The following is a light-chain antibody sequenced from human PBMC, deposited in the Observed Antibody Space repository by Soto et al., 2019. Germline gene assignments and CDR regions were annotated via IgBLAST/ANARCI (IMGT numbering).Light chain of an antibody. CDR3: QQFGDSVFT. CDR1: QSVSSSY. J-gene: IGKJ3*01. CDR2: GAS. Sequence: EIVLTQSPGSLSLSPGERATLSCRASQSVSSSYLAWYQQKPGQAPRLLIYGASNRATGVPDRFSGSGSGTDFTLTISRLEPEDFAVFYCQQFGDSVFTFGPGTNVDL. V-gene: IGKV3-20*01.